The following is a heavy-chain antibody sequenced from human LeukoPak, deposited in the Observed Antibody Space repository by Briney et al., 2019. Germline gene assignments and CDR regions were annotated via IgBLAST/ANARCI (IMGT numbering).Heavy chain of an antibody. CDR1: GGSFGGYY. CDR3: ARWGSGFKAYFDY. D-gene: IGHD3-22*01. Sequence: PSETLSLTCAVYGGSFGGYYWSWIRQPPGKGLEWIGEINHSGSTNYNPSLKSRVTISVDTSKNQFSLKLSSVTAADTAVYYCARWGSGFKAYFDYWGQGTLVTVSS. J-gene: IGHJ4*02. CDR2: INHSGST. V-gene: IGHV4-34*01.